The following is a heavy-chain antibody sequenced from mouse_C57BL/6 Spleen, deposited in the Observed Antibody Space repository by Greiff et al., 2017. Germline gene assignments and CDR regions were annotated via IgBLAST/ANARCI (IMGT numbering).Heavy chain of an antibody. CDR1: GYTFTSYW. CDR3: AKGDYDRIRYAMDY. V-gene: IGHV1-64*01. CDR2: IHPNSGST. Sequence: QVQLQQPGAELVKPGASVKLSCKASGYTFTSYWMHWVKQRPGQGLEWIGMIHPNSGSTNYNEKFKSKATLTVDKSSSTAYMQLSSLTSEDSAVYYCAKGDYDRIRYAMDYWGQGTSVTVSS. D-gene: IGHD2-4*01. J-gene: IGHJ4*01.